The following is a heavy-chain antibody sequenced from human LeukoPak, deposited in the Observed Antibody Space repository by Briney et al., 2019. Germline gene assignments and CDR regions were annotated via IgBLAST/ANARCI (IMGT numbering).Heavy chain of an antibody. J-gene: IGHJ5*02. D-gene: IGHD2-15*01. V-gene: IGHV1-69*13. CDR1: GGTFSSYA. CDR2: VNPIFGTA. CDR3: AREGGYCSGGSCYSVDWFDP. Sequence: SVKVSCKSSGGTFSSYAIRWLRQAPGQGLEWMGGVNPIFGTANYAQRFQGRVTITADESTSTAYMELSSLRSEDTAVYYCAREGGYCSGGSCYSVDWFDPWGQGTLVTVSS.